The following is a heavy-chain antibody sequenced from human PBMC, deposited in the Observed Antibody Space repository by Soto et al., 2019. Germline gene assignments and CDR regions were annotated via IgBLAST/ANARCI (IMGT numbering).Heavy chain of an antibody. CDR2: VSKSDYT. CDR1: GFTFKNYG. D-gene: IGHD2-2*01. V-gene: IGHV3-21*01. CDR3: AREDSIVMPAVSNF. J-gene: IGHJ4*02. Sequence: PGGSLRLSCAVSGFTFKNYGINWVRQAPGKVRELVSSVSKSDYTYYSDSVKGRLTISRDNSKKSVSLQMNTLRAEDTAVYYCAREDSIVMPAVSNFWGQGARVTDS.